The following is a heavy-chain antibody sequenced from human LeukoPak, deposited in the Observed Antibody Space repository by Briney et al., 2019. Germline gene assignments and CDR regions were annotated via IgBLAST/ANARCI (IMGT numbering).Heavy chain of an antibody. D-gene: IGHD6-13*01. Sequence: GTSVKVSCRASGFTFTSSAVQWVRQARGQRLEWIGWIVVGSGNTNYAQKFQERVTITRDMSTSTAYMEPSSLRSEDTAVYYCAARSSSTWYAFDIRGQGTMVTVSS. CDR1: GFTFTSSA. CDR2: IVVGSGNT. V-gene: IGHV1-58*01. J-gene: IGHJ3*02. CDR3: AARSSSTWYAFDI.